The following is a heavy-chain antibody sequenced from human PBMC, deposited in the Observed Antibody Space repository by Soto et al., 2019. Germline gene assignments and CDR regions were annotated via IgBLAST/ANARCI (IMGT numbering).Heavy chain of an antibody. J-gene: IGHJ1*01. D-gene: IGHD6-13*01. Sequence: GGSLRLSCAVSGSIFSNYAMSWVRQAPGKGLQWVSAITSNDGRTFYADSVEGRFTISRDNSKNTLYLQMNSLRADDTAVYYCAKEAAMSGIGYFQPWGQGTLVTVSS. V-gene: IGHV3-23*01. CDR2: ITSNDGRT. CDR3: AKEAAMSGIGYFQP. CDR1: GSIFSNYA.